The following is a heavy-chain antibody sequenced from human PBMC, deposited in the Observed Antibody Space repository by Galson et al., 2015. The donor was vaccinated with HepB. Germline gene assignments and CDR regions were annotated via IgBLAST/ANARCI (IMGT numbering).Heavy chain of an antibody. D-gene: IGHD3-10*01. CDR2: ISYDESKK. V-gene: IGHV3-30-3*01. CDR3: ARGVGDYFDY. J-gene: IGHJ4*02. CDR1: GFTFSSYG. Sequence: SLRLSCAASGFTFSSYGLHWVRQAPGRGLEWAAFISYDESKKYYADSVKGRFTISRDNFKNTLYLQMNSLRAGDTAVYYCARGVGDYFDYWGQGALVTVSS.